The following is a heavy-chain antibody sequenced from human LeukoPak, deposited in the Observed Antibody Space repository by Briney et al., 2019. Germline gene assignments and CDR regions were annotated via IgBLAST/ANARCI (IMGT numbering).Heavy chain of an antibody. D-gene: IGHD1-26*01. J-gene: IGHJ5*02. Sequence: PSETLSLTCTVSGGSLSSYYWSWIRQPPGKGLEWIGYIYYSGSTNYNPSLKSRVTISVDTSKNQFSLKLSSVTAADTAVYYCARGPYSGSYQRWFDPWGQGTLVTVSS. CDR2: IYYSGST. V-gene: IGHV4-59*01. CDR1: GGSLSSYY. CDR3: ARGPYSGSYQRWFDP.